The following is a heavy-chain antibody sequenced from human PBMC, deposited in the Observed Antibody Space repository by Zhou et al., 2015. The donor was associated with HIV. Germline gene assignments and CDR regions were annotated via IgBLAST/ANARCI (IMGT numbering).Heavy chain of an antibody. D-gene: IGHD3-10*01. J-gene: IGHJ6*02. Sequence: QVQLVQSGAEVKKPGSSAKVSCKTSGGTFTSYDINWVRQATGQGLEWMGWMNPNSGNTGYAQKFQGRVTMTRNTSKSTAYMELSSLRSEDTAVYYCARVGAPYYYGSGSYYYGMDVWGQGTTVTVSS. CDR3: ARVGAPYYYGSGSYYYGMDV. CDR2: MNPNSGNT. V-gene: IGHV1-8*01. CDR1: GGTFTSYD.